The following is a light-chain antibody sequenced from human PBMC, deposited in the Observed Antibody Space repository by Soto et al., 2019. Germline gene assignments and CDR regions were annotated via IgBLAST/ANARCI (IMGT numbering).Light chain of an antibody. J-gene: IGKJ4*01. V-gene: IGKV3-15*01. CDR2: GAS. CDR3: QQHNNWPLT. Sequence: EIEMTQSPDTLSGSPGERATLSCRASQSVSSSLAWYQQKPGQTPRLLIYGASTRATGIPARFSGSGSGTEFTLSISSLQSEDFAVYYCQQHNNWPLTFGGGTKVDIK. CDR1: QSVSSS.